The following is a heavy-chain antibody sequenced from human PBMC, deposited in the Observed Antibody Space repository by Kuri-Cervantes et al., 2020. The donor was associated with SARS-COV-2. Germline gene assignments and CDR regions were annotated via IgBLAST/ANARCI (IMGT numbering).Heavy chain of an antibody. D-gene: IGHD7-27*01. CDR1: GFTFSSYA. J-gene: IGHJ4*02. CDR2: ISGSGGSI. Sequence: GESLKISCAASGFTFSSYAMSWVRQAPGKGLEWVSAISGSGGSIYYAYSVKGRFTISRDNAKNSLYLQMNSLRAEDTAVYYCARIGELGIPDYWGQRTLVTVSS. CDR3: ARIGELGIPDY. V-gene: IGHV3-23*01.